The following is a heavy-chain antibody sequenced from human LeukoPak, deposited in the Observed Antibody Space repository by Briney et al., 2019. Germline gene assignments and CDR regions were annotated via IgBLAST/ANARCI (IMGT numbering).Heavy chain of an antibody. J-gene: IGHJ5*02. CDR3: ARGANNWFDP. CDR2: IYTSGST. CDR1: GGSISSGSYY. V-gene: IGHV4-61*02. Sequence: SETLSLTCIVSGGSISSGSYYWSWIRQPAGKGLEWIGRIYTSGSTTYNPSLKSRVTISVDTSKNHFSLKLTSVTAADTAVYYCARGANNWFDPWGQGILVTVSS.